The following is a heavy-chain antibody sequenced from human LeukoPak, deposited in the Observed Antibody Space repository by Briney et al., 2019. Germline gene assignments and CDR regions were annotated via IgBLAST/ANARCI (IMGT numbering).Heavy chain of an antibody. Sequence: GASVKVSCKASGYTFTRYYMHWVRQAPGQGLEWMGWINPNSGGTNYAQKFQGRVTMTRDTSISTAYMELSRLRSDDTAVYYCAREGCSGGSCYQNYYYGMDVWGQGTTVTVSS. D-gene: IGHD2-15*01. CDR3: AREGCSGGSCYQNYYYGMDV. CDR2: INPNSGGT. V-gene: IGHV1-2*02. CDR1: GYTFTRYY. J-gene: IGHJ6*02.